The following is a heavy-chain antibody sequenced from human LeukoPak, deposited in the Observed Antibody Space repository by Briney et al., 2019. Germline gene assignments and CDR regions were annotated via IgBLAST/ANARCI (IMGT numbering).Heavy chain of an antibody. Sequence: PGRSLRLSCAASGFTFSDYAMHWVRQAPGKGLEWVAIISYDESNKYYADSVKDRFTISRDNSKNTLYLQMNSLRAEDTAVYYCASIGERYLQTEHYFHHWGQGTLATVSS. D-gene: IGHD3-3*01. CDR3: ASIGERYLQTEHYFHH. CDR2: ISYDESNK. V-gene: IGHV3-30*04. CDR1: GFTFSDYA. J-gene: IGHJ1*01.